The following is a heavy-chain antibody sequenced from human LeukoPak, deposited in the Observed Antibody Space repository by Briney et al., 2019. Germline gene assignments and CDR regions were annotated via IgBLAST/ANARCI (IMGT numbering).Heavy chain of an antibody. Sequence: GGSLRLSCAASGFTFSSYWMSWVRQAPGKGLEWVANIKQDGSEKYYVDYVKGRFTISRDNAKNSLYLQMNSLRAEDTAVYYCASQDYDYVWGRMVGGFDIWGQGTMVTVSS. CDR3: ASQDYDYVWGRMVGGFDI. CDR2: IKQDGSEK. CDR1: GFTFSSYW. V-gene: IGHV3-7*03. D-gene: IGHD3-16*01. J-gene: IGHJ3*02.